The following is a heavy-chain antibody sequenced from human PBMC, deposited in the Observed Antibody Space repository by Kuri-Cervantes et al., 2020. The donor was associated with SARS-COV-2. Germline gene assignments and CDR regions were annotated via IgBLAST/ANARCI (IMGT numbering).Heavy chain of an antibody. Sequence: SVKVSCKASGGTFSSYAISWVRQAPGQGLEWMGGIIPIFGIANYAQKFQGRVTITADKSTSTAYMELRSLRSDDTAVYYCARDSGIAAAAPYYYYGMDVWGQGTTVTVSS. J-gene: IGHJ6*02. CDR1: GGTFSSYA. CDR2: IIPIFGIA. D-gene: IGHD6-13*01. V-gene: IGHV1-69*10. CDR3: ARDSGIAAAAPYYYYGMDV.